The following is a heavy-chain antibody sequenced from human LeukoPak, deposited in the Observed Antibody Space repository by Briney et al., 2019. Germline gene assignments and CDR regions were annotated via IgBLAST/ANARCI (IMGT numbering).Heavy chain of an antibody. CDR3: ARDGRFAAYEPDY. CDR1: GYTFTSYG. Sequence: ASVKVSCKASGYTFTSYGISWVRQAPGQGLEWVGWISAYDGNTNYAQKFQGRVTMTTDTSTSTAHMELRSLRYDDTAVYYCARDGRFAAYEPDYWGQGTLLTVSS. J-gene: IGHJ4*02. V-gene: IGHV1-18*01. CDR2: ISAYDGNT. D-gene: IGHD1-26*01.